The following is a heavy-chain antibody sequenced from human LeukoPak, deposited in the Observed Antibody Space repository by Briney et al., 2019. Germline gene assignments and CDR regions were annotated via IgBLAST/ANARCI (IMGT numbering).Heavy chain of an antibody. D-gene: IGHD3-22*01. CDR3: AKLVVVMYDY. J-gene: IGHJ4*02. Sequence: SETLSLTCTVSGGSISSHYWSWIRQPPGKGLEWIGYIYYSGSTNYNPSLKSRVTVSVDTSKNQFSLKLSSVTAADTAVYYCAKLVVVMYDYWGQGTLVTVSS. CDR1: GGSISSHY. CDR2: IYYSGST. V-gene: IGHV4-59*11.